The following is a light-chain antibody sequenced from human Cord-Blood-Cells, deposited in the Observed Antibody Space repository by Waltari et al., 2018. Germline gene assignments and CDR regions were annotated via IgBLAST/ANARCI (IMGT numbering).Light chain of an antibody. V-gene: IGLV3-19*01. CDR1: SLRSYY. CDR2: GKN. CDR3: NSRDSSGNHLV. Sequence: SSELTQDPAVSVALGQTVRITCHGDSLRSYYASWYQQKPGQAPVLFIYGKNNRPSGIPDRFSGSSSGNTASLTITGAQAEDEADYYCNSRDSSGNHLVFGGGTKLTVL. J-gene: IGLJ2*01.